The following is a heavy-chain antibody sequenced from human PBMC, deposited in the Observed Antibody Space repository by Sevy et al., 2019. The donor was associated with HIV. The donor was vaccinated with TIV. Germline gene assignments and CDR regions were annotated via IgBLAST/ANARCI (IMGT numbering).Heavy chain of an antibody. J-gene: IGHJ4*02. D-gene: IGHD6-13*01. CDR3: AKGSAAAAVLDV. V-gene: IGHV3-30*18. CDR1: GFTFSSYA. Sequence: GGSLILSCAASGFTFSSYAMSWVRQAPGKGLVWLAVISYDTKTKHFADSLKGRIAISRDNTKNTVDLQINSLRVEDTAVYYCAKGSAAAAVLDVWGRGTLVTVSS. CDR2: ISYDTKTK.